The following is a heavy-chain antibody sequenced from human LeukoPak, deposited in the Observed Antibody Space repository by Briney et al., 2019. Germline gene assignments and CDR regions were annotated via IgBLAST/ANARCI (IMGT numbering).Heavy chain of an antibody. CDR2: IYTTGIT. V-gene: IGHV4-4*07. J-gene: IGHJ6*02. CDR3: PRLPTNYGLDV. Sequence: SETLSLTCTVSGGSIGSFYWSWIRQPAGKGLEWVGRIYTTGITDYNPSPKSRLTMSVDTPKNQFSLKLSSVTAADTDVYYFPRLPTNYGLDVWGQGTTVTVSS. CDR1: GGSIGSFY. D-gene: IGHD5-24*01.